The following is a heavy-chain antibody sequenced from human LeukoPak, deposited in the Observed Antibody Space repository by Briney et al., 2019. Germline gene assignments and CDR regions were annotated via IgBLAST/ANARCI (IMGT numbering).Heavy chain of an antibody. D-gene: IGHD6-19*01. CDR2: IYHSGST. V-gene: IGHV4-38-2*02. CDR1: GYSISSGYY. J-gene: IGHJ4*02. Sequence: MASETLSLTCTVSGYSISSGYYWGWIRQPPGKGLEWIGSIYHSGSTYYNPSLTSRVIISVDTSKNQFSLKLSSVTAADTAVYYCARYASGELLFDHWGQGTLVTVSS. CDR3: ARYASGELLFDH.